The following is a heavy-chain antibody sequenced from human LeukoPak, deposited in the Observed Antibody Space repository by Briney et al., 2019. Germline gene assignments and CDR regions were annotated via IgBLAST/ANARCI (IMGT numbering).Heavy chain of an antibody. V-gene: IGHV4/OR15-8*02. J-gene: IGHJ4*02. CDR3: AGLEGRYSTGMYYYFDY. CDR1: GASISSVNL. CDR2: MYLSGTA. Sequence: SETLSLTCAVSGASISSVNLWSWVRQPPGKGLEWIGEMYLSGTATYNPSLKGRVTISIDESENQFSLKLTSVTAADTAVYFCAGLEGRYSTGMYYYFDYWGQGTLVTVSS. D-gene: IGHD2-8*01.